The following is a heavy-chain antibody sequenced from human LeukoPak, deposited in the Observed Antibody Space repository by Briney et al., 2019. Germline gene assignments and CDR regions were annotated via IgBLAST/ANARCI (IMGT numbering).Heavy chain of an antibody. CDR1: GLTFSSYW. CDR3: ARSKSGYSYGPPAY. V-gene: IGHV4-34*01. Sequence: GSLRLSCAASGLTFSSYWMHWIRQSPGKGLEWIGEINYSGTTGYNPSLKSRVTISVDTSKSQFSLTLNSVTAADTAIYYCARSKSGYSYGPPAYWGQGTLVTVSS. CDR2: INYSGTT. D-gene: IGHD5-18*01. J-gene: IGHJ4*02.